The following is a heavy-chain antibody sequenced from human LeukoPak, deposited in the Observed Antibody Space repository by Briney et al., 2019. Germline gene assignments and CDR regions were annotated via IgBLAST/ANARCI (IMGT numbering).Heavy chain of an antibody. CDR3: AIDPNWGIHY. D-gene: IGHD7-27*01. V-gene: IGHV3-23*01. CDR2: IGGSGGDI. CDR1: GFTFSRFA. J-gene: IGHJ4*02. Sequence: GGSLRLSCAASGFTFSRFAMSWVRQPPGKGLEWVSIIGGSGGDIHYADSVKGRFTISRDNSKNTLYLQMNSLRVEDTAIYYCAIDPNWGIHYWGQGVLVTVSS.